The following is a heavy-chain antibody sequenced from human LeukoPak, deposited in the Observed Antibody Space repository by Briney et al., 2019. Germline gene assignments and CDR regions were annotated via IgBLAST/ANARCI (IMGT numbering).Heavy chain of an antibody. CDR3: ARAGPGYCSSTSCYYFDY. CDR2: IYYSGST. CDR1: GGSISSYY. D-gene: IGHD2-2*01. J-gene: IGHJ4*02. Sequence: SETLSLTCIVFGGSISSYYWSWIRQPPGKGLEWIGYIYYSGSTHYNPSLKSRVTISVDTSKNQFSLELNSVTAADTAVYYCARAGPGYCSSTSCYYFDYWGQGTLVTVSS. V-gene: IGHV4-59*01.